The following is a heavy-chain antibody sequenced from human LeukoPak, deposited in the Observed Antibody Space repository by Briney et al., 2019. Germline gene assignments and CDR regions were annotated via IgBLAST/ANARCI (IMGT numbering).Heavy chain of an antibody. CDR3: ARDRQGYMDV. V-gene: IGHV3-23*01. CDR1: GFTFSSYA. CDR2: ISGSGIST. Sequence: GGSLRLSCAASGFTFSSYAMSWVRQAPGKGLEWVSAISGSGISTYYSDSVKGRFTISRDNAKNSLYLQMNSLRAEDTAVYYCARDRQGYMDVWGKGTTVTVSS. J-gene: IGHJ6*03. D-gene: IGHD6-6*01.